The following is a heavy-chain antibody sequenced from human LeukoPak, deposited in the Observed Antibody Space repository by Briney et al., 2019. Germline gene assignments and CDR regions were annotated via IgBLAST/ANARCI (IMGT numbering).Heavy chain of an antibody. D-gene: IGHD2-15*01. CDR3: ARGPPEYCSGGSCYSGRNWFDP. J-gene: IGHJ5*02. CDR2: INPNSGDA. CDR1: GYIFTGYY. Sequence: ASVKVSCKASGYIFTGYYLHWVRQAPGQGLEWRGWINPNSGDADYAQKFKGRVTMTRDTSTRTAYMALRRLTSYDTAVYYCARGPPEYCSGGSCYSGRNWFDPWGQGTLVTVSS. V-gene: IGHV1-2*02.